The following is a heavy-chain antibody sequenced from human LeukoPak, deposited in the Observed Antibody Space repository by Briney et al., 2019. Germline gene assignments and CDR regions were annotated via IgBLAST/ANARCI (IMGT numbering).Heavy chain of an antibody. V-gene: IGHV4-34*01. CDR1: GGSFSGYY. D-gene: IGHD6-13*01. CDR2: INHSGST. Sequence: SSETLSLTCAVYGGSFSGYYWGWIRQPPGKGLEWIGEINHSGSTNYNPSLKSRVTISVDTSKNQFSLKLSSVTAADTAVYYCARRGGSSWYWWVYWGQGTLVTVSS. CDR3: ARRGGSSWYWWVY. J-gene: IGHJ4*02.